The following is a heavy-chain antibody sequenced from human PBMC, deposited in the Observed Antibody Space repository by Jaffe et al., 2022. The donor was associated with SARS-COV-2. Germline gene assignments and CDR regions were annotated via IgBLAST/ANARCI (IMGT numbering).Heavy chain of an antibody. Sequence: QVQLVESGGGVVQPGRSLRLSCAASGFTFSSYGMHWVRQAPGKGLEWVAVISYDGSNKYYADSVKGRFTISRDNSKNTLYLQMNSLRAEDTAVYYCAKDGARDVVPAAISWYYYYGMDVWGQGTTVTVSS. CDR1: GFTFSSYG. J-gene: IGHJ6*02. CDR3: AKDGARDVVPAAISWYYYYGMDV. V-gene: IGHV3-30*18. D-gene: IGHD2-2*01. CDR2: ISYDGSNK.